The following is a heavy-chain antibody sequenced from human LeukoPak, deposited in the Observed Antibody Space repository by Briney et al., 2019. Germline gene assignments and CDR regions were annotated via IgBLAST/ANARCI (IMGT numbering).Heavy chain of an antibody. V-gene: IGHV3-74*01. Sequence: GGSLRLSCEASGFTFSSYWMPWFRKAPGKGLGWVSRINSDGSGTSYADSVKGRFTISRDNAKNTLYLQMNSLRAEDTAVYYCARGLSGYSSSLGYWGQGTLVTVSS. D-gene: IGHD6-6*01. J-gene: IGHJ4*02. CDR1: GFTFSSYW. CDR2: INSDGSGT. CDR3: ARGLSGYSSSLGY.